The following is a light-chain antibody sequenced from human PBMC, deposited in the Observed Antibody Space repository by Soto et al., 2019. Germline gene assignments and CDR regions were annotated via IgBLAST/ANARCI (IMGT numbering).Light chain of an antibody. J-gene: IGKJ5*01. CDR3: QHRYNCPFT. CDR2: DAS. CDR1: QSVTSY. V-gene: IGKV3-11*01. Sequence: EIVLTQSPATLSLSPGERATLSCRASQSVTSYLVWYQQKPGQAPRLLIYDASNRATGIPARFTGSGSGTDFTLTISSLEPEDFAVYYCQHRYNCPFTFGQGTRLEIK.